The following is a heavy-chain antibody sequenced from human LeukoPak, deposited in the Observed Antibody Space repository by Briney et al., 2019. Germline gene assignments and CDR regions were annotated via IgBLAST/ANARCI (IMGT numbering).Heavy chain of an antibody. CDR1: GFTFSSYA. Sequence: GGSLRLSCAASGFTFSSYAMSWVRQAPGKGLEWVSAISGSGGSTYYADSVKGRFTISRDNSKNTLYLQMNSLRAEDTAVYYCAKGSAXYYXSSGYFGGYFDYWGQGTLVTVSS. D-gene: IGHD3-22*01. J-gene: IGHJ4*02. V-gene: IGHV3-23*01. CDR2: ISGSGGST. CDR3: AKGSAXYYXSSGYFGGYFDY.